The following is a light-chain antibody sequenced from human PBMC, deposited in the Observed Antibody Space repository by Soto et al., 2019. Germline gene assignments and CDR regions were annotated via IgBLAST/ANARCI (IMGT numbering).Light chain of an antibody. CDR3: QQRSNWPPVT. V-gene: IGKV3-11*01. CDR2: DAS. CDR1: QSVSRH. Sequence: EVVLTQSPATLSLSPGKRATLSCRASQSVSRHLAWYQQKPGQAPRLLILDASDRATGIPARFSGSGSGTNFTLTISSLEPEDFAVYYCQQRSNWPPVTFGGGTKVEIK. J-gene: IGKJ4*01.